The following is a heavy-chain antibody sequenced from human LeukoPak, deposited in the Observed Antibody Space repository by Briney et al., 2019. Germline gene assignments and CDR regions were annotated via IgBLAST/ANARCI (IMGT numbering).Heavy chain of an antibody. CDR1: GFTFSSYS. CDR2: ISNTGSYI. D-gene: IGHD1-26*01. J-gene: IGHJ3*02. V-gene: IGHV3-21*01. Sequence: PGGSLRLSCAASGFTFSSYSMNWVRQAPGKGLEWVSSISNTGSYIYYADSVKGRFTISRDNAKNSLYLQMSSLRADDTSLYYCARGRIVGATTTIDAFDIWGQGTMVTVSS. CDR3: ARGRIVGATTTIDAFDI.